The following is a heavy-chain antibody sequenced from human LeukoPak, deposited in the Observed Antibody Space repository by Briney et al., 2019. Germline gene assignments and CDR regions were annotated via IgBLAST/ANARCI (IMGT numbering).Heavy chain of an antibody. CDR3: ARVRAPRPNYFDY. J-gene: IGHJ4*02. D-gene: IGHD4/OR15-4a*01. V-gene: IGHV3-23*01. Sequence: GGSLRLSCAASGFTFSSYAMSWVRQAPGKGLEWVSAISGSGGSTYYADSVKGRFTISRDNSKNTLYLQMNSLRAEDTAVYYCARVRAPRPNYFDYWGQGTLVTVSS. CDR1: GFTFSSYA. CDR2: ISGSGGST.